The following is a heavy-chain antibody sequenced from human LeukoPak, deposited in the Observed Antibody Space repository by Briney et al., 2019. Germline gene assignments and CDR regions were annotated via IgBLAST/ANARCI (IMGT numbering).Heavy chain of an antibody. CDR1: GFTFRDYT. J-gene: IGHJ4*02. CDR2: IRSEAYSGTT. D-gene: IGHD3-22*01. V-gene: IGHV3-49*03. Sequence: GGSLRLSCSASGFTFRDYTVSWFRQAPGKGLEWVGLIRSEAYSGTTEYATFVKDRFTISRDDSNSIAYLHMNSLKTEDTAVYYCTDSSGYLLPDYWGQGTLVTVSS. CDR3: TDSSGYLLPDY.